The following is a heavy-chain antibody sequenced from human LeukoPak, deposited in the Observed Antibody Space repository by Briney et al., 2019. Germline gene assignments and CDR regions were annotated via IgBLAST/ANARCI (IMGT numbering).Heavy chain of an antibody. CDR1: GGSISSYY. D-gene: IGHD6-13*01. CDR2: IYYSGST. V-gene: IGHV4-59*08. J-gene: IGHJ4*02. CDR3: ARHAGADGSNWSYFDY. Sequence: SETLSLTCTASGGSISSYYWSWLRQPPGKGLEWVGYIYYSGSTYYNPSLRSRLTILVDTSRNQFSLKLYSVTAADTAVYYCARHAGADGSNWSYFDYWGQGTLATVSS.